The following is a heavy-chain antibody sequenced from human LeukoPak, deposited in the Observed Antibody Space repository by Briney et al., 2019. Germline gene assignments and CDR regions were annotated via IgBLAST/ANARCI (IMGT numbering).Heavy chain of an antibody. J-gene: IGHJ5*02. Sequence: PSETLSLTCTVSGGSITNYNWNWIRQPPGKGLEWIGYISDSGSTNYNPSLQSRVTISVDTSKNQFSLKLYSVTASDTAVYYCARRRVGDLTVGSDTWFAPWGQGPLVSVSS. V-gene: IGHV4-59*08. CDR2: ISDSGST. D-gene: IGHD2-15*01. CDR1: GGSITNYN. CDR3: ARRRVGDLTVGSDTWFAP.